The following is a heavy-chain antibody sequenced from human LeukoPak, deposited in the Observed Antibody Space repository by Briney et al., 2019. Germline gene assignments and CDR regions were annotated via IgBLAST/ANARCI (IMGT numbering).Heavy chain of an antibody. CDR3: ASELGYCSSTSCPGYYFDY. CDR2: IIPILGIA. CDR1: GGTFSSYA. Sequence: SVKVSCKASGGTFSSYAISWVRQAPGQGLEWMGRIIPILGIANYAQKFQGRVTITADKSTSTAYMELSSLRSEDTAVYYCASELGYCSSTSCPGYYFDYWGQGTLVTVSS. D-gene: IGHD2-2*01. J-gene: IGHJ4*02. V-gene: IGHV1-69*04.